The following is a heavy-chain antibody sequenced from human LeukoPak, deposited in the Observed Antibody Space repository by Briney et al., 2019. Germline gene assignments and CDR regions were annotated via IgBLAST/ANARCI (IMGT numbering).Heavy chain of an antibody. CDR1: GFTFSSFG. Sequence: PGGSLRLSCAASGFTFSSFGMHWVRQTPTKGLEWVAFIRHHGMNESYVDPVKGRFTISRDNSKHTLYLQMNSLRVEDTAVYYCAKDRRDYGDYGLDYWGQGTLVTVSP. CDR2: IRHHGMNE. CDR3: AKDRRDYGDYGLDY. D-gene: IGHD4-17*01. V-gene: IGHV3-30*02. J-gene: IGHJ4*02.